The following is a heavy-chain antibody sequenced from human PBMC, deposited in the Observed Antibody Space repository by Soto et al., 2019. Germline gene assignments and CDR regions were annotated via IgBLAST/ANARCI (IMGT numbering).Heavy chain of an antibody. CDR1: GGSFSGYY. CDR3: ARGRRTTVTIDY. D-gene: IGHD4-17*01. CDR2: VNHSGST. Sequence: SETLSLTCAVYGGSFSGYYWSWIRQPPGKGLEWIGEVNHSGSTNYNPSLKSRVTISVDTSKNQFSLKLSSVTAADTAVYYCARGRRTTVTIDYWGQGTLVTVS. J-gene: IGHJ4*02. V-gene: IGHV4-34*01.